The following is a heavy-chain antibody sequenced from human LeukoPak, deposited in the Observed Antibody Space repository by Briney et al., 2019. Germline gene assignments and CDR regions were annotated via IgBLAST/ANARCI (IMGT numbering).Heavy chain of an antibody. V-gene: IGHV3-7*01. CDR1: GFIFSNYW. CDR2: IRQDGSET. CDR3: ARVTGGYNLVDY. D-gene: IGHD5-24*01. J-gene: IGHJ4*02. Sequence: PGGSLRLSCAASGFIFSNYWMQWVCQAPGKGLEWVANIRQDGSETYYVDSVKGRFAMSRDNSKNTLYLQMNSLRAEDTGVYYCARVTGGYNLVDYWGQGTLVTVSS.